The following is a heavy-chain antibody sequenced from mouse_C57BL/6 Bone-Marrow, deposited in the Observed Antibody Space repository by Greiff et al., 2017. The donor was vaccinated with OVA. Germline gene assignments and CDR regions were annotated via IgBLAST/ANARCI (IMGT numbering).Heavy chain of an antibody. CDR1: GYTFTSYW. D-gene: IGHD6-1*01. CDR3: ARRPHYYAMDY. CDR2: IDPSDSYT. Sequence: QVQLQQPGAELVRPGTSVKLSCKASGYTFTSYWMHWVKQRPGQGLEWIGVIDPSDSYTNYNQKFKGKATLTVDTSSSTAYMQLSSLTSEDSAVYYCARRPHYYAMDYWGQGTSVTVAS. J-gene: IGHJ4*01. V-gene: IGHV1-59*01.